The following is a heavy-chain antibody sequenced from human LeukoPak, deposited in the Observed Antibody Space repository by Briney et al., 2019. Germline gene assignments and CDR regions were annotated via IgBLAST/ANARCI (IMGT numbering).Heavy chain of an antibody. D-gene: IGHD6-19*01. CDR3: VKGRYSSSQYLGDD. Sequence: GGSLRPSCAASGFTFSNYAMSWVRQAPGKGLEWVSSISGGGGSTYSADSVKGRFTISRDNSRNTLYVQMNSLRAEDTAVYYCVKGRYSSSQYLGDDWGQGTLVTVSS. CDR2: ISGGGGST. CDR1: GFTFSNYA. J-gene: IGHJ4*02. V-gene: IGHV3-23*01.